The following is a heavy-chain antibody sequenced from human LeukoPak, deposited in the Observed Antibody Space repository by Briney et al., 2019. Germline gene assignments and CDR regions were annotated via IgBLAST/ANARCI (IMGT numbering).Heavy chain of an antibody. D-gene: IGHD5/OR15-5a*01. CDR1: GYTCTSYY. Sequence: ASVKVSCKASGYTCTSYYMHWVRQAPGQGLEWMGIINPSGGSTSYAQKFQGRVTMTRDTSTSTVYMELSSLRSEDTAVYYCARISVLLPLLYGMDVWGQGTTVTVSS. CDR2: INPSGGST. CDR3: ARISVLLPLLYGMDV. J-gene: IGHJ6*02. V-gene: IGHV1-46*01.